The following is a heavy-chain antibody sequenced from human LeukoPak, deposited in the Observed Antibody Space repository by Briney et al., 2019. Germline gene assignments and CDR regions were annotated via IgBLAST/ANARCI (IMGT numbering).Heavy chain of an antibody. V-gene: IGHV1-2*02. CDR1: GYTFTGYY. D-gene: IGHD6-19*01. CDR3: ARDPYSSGWYAFDV. CDR2: VNPNTGGT. Sequence: ASVKVSCKASGYTFTGYYMHWVRQAPGQGLEWMGWVNPNTGGTNYAQKFQGRDTMTRDTSISTAYMDLSRLRSDDTAVYFCARDPYSSGWYAFDVWGHGTMVTVSS. J-gene: IGHJ3*01.